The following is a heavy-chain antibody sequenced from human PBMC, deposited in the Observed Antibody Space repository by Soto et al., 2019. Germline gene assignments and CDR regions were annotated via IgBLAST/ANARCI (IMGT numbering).Heavy chain of an antibody. CDR1: GYTFTSYG. V-gene: IGHV1-18*01. Sequence: QVQLVQSGAEVKKPGASVRVSCRASGYTFTSYGITWVRQAPGQGLAWMGWINTHNGNTNYAEQVQGRVTMTTEPSTSTVYMELRSLRPDDTAVYYCARFDWLSARFDPWGQGTLVTVSS. CDR3: ARFDWLSARFDP. D-gene: IGHD3-9*01. J-gene: IGHJ5*02. CDR2: INTHNGNT.